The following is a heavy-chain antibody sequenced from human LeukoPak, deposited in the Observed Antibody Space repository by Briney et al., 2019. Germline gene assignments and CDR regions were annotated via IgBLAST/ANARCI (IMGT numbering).Heavy chain of an antibody. CDR2: IYYSGST. V-gene: IGHV4-39*07. D-gene: IGHD1-26*01. J-gene: IGHJ3*02. CDR3: VGGSLFDAFDI. Sequence: PSETLSLTCTVSGGSISSSSYYWGWIRQPPGKGLEWIGSIYYSGSTYYNPSLKSRVTISVDTSKNQFSLKLSSVTAADTAVYYCVGGSLFDAFDIWGQGTMVTVSS. CDR1: GGSISSSSYY.